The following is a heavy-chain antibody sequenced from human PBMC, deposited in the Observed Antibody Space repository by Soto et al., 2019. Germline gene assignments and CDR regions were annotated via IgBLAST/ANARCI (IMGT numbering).Heavy chain of an antibody. CDR1: GFTFSSYW. CDR2: IKQDGSEK. V-gene: IGHV3-7*01. Sequence: GGSLRLSCAASGFTFSSYWMSWVRQAPGKGLEWVANIKQDGSEKYYVDSVKGRFTISRDNAKNSLYLQMNSLRAEDTAVYYCARDGAYGGYNWFDPWGQGTLVTVSS. CDR3: ARDGAYGGYNWFDP. D-gene: IGHD4-17*01. J-gene: IGHJ5*02.